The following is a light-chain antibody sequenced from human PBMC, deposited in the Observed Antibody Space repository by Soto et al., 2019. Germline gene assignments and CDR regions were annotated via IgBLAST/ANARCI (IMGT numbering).Light chain of an antibody. CDR1: LSVTTN. CDR2: GAS. J-gene: IGKJ4*01. V-gene: IGKV3-15*01. Sequence: DIVMTQSPATLSVSPGERATLSCRASLSVTTNLAWFQQKPGQAPRLLIYGASTRATGIPTRFVGSGSGTEFTLTISSLQSEDFAVYYCQQYNKWPVTFGGGTKVEIK. CDR3: QQYNKWPVT.